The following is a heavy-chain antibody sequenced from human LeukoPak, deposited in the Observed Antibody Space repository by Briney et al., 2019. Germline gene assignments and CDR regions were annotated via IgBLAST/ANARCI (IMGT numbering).Heavy chain of an antibody. V-gene: IGHV3-23*01. J-gene: IGHJ4*02. CDR3: ARDSSRFGVVHYYFDY. CDR2: IFPSGGEI. Sequence: RAGGSLRLSCAASGFTFSTFAMIWVRQPPGKGLEWVSSIFPSGGEIHYADSVRGRFTISRDNSKSTLSLQMNSLRAEDTAVYYCARDSSRFGVVHYYFDYWGQGTLVTVSS. D-gene: IGHD3-3*01. CDR1: GFTFSTFA.